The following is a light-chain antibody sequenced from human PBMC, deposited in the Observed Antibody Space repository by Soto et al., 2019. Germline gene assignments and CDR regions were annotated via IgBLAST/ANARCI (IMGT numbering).Light chain of an antibody. V-gene: IGKV1-39*01. CDR3: QQSYSAPYT. CDR1: QSIYSS. CDR2: AAS. Sequence: DIQMTQSPSSLSASVGDRVTITCRASQSIYSSLNWYHQKPGKAPKLLIYAASNLQSGVPSRFSRSGSGTDFNLRISSLQPEDFATYYCQQSYSAPYTFGQGTKLEI. J-gene: IGKJ2*01.